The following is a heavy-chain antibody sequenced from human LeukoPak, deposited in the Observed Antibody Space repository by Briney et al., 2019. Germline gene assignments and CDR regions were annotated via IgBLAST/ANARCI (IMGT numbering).Heavy chain of an antibody. D-gene: IGHD6-19*01. V-gene: IGHV3-33*01. CDR1: GFTFSSYG. CDR3: ARAVSGSPGY. CDR2: IWYDGSNK. J-gene: IGHJ4*02. Sequence: PGGSLRLSCAASGFTFSSYGMHWVRQAPGKGLEWVAIIWYDGSNKYYADSLKGRFTISRDNSKNTLYLQMNSLRDEDTAVYYCARAVSGSPGYWGQGTLVTVSS.